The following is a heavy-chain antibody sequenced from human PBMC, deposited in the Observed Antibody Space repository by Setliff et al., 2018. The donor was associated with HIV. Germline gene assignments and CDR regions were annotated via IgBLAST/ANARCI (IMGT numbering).Heavy chain of an antibody. CDR1: GFTFSNYG. D-gene: IGHD6-19*01. V-gene: IGHV3-30*02. CDR2: IRYDGSNQ. J-gene: IGHJ4*02. CDR3: ANMQWASNAWYSFDY. Sequence: GSLRLSCAAFGFTFSNYGMHWVRQAPGKGLEWVAFIRYDGSNQYYADSVKGRFTISRDNSRNTVYLQMNSLRAEDTAVYYCANMQWASNAWYSFDYWGQGALVTVSS.